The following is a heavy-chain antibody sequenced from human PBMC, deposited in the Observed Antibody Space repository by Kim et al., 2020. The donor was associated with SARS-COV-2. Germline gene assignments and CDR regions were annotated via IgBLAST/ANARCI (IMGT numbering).Heavy chain of an antibody. Sequence: AVSVKSRITINPDTSKNQFSLQLNSVTPEDTAVYYCARASSSGPSIGMDVWGQGTTVTVSS. V-gene: IGHV6-1*01. CDR3: ARASSSGPSIGMDV. J-gene: IGHJ6*02. D-gene: IGHD3-22*01.